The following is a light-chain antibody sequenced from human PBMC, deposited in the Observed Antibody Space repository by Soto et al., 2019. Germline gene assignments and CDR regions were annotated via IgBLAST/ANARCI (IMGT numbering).Light chain of an antibody. CDR1: SSDVGGYNY. J-gene: IGLJ1*01. CDR3: CSYAGTVAYV. Sequence: QSALTQPASVSGSPGQSITISCTGTSSDVGGYNYVSWYQQHPGKAPKLMIYDVINRPSGVSNRFSGSKSGDTASLTISGLQAEDEADYFCCSYAGTVAYVFGTGTKVTVL. V-gene: IGLV2-14*01. CDR2: DVI.